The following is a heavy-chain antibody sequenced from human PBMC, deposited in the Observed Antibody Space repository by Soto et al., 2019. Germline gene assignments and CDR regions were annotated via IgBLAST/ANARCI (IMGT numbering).Heavy chain of an antibody. Sequence: GGSLRLSCAASGFTFSSYAMHWVRQAPGKGLEWVAVISYDGSNKYYADSVKGRFTISRDNSKNTLYLQMNSLRAEDTAVYYCARACITMIVVDYYGMDVWGQGTTVTVSS. J-gene: IGHJ6*02. CDR3: ARACITMIVVDYYGMDV. D-gene: IGHD3-22*01. V-gene: IGHV3-30-3*01. CDR1: GFTFSSYA. CDR2: ISYDGSNK.